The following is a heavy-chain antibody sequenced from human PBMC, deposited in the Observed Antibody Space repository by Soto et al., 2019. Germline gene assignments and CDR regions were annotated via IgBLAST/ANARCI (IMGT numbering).Heavy chain of an antibody. D-gene: IGHD2-15*01. CDR2: ISSSGTGI. Sequence: GGSLKLSSAASGVTFSDYYMTWIRQAPGKGLEWVSYISSSGTGIYYPDSVKGRFTISRDNAKKSLYLQMSSLRAEDTAVYYCARAYSDAFDIWGQGTMVTVSS. CDR3: ARAYSDAFDI. V-gene: IGHV3-11*01. J-gene: IGHJ3*02. CDR1: GVTFSDYY.